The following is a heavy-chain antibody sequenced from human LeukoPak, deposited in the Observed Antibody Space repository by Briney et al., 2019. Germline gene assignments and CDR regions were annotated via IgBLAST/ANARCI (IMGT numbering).Heavy chain of an antibody. CDR2: INPNSGGT. CDR1: GYTFTGYY. Sequence: ASVKVSCKASGYTFTGYYLHWVRQAPGQGLEWMGWINPNSGGTNYAQKFQGRVTMTRDTSISTAYMELSRLRSDDTALYYCAREGMGGTTLFDYWGQRTLVTVSS. V-gene: IGHV1-2*02. D-gene: IGHD1-26*01. J-gene: IGHJ4*02. CDR3: AREGMGGTTLFDY.